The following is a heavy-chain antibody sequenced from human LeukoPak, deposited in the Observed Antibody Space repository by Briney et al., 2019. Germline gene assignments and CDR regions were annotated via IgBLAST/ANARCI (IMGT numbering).Heavy chain of an antibody. V-gene: IGHV3-7*03. J-gene: IGHJ5*02. CDR3: ARGKGLST. CDR2: IKQDGSEQ. CDR1: GFTFSSYW. Sequence: GGSLRLSCVACGFTFSSYWMSWVRQAPGKGLEWVANIKQDGSEQYYVDSVKGRFTISRDNAKNSLYLQMNSLRAEDTAVYYCARGKGLSTWGQGTLVTVSS. D-gene: IGHD3-16*02.